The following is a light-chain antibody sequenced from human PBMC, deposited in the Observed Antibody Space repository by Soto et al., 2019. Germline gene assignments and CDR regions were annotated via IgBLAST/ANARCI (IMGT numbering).Light chain of an antibody. J-gene: IGKJ1*01. V-gene: IGKV1-5*01. Sequence: MTQSPATLSVSPWERATLSCRASQSVSGWLAWYQQKPGEAPKLLIYDASALPRGVPSRFSGSGSGTKFTLTIASLQPDDFATYYCQQYETFSGTFGPGTKWIS. CDR2: DAS. CDR1: QSVSGW. CDR3: QQYETFSGT.